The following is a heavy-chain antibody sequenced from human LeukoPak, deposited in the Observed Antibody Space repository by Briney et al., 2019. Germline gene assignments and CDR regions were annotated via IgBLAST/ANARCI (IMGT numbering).Heavy chain of an antibody. CDR1: GVSISSSYS. Sequence: SETLSLTCTVSGVSISSSYSWGWIRQPPGKGLEWIGNIYYSGSTYYNPSLKSRVTISVDTSKNQFSLKLSSVTASDTAIYYCASTKLGYSSGWHWGQGTLVTVSS. J-gene: IGHJ4*02. CDR2: IYYSGST. V-gene: IGHV4-39*01. CDR3: ASTKLGYSSGWH. D-gene: IGHD6-19*01.